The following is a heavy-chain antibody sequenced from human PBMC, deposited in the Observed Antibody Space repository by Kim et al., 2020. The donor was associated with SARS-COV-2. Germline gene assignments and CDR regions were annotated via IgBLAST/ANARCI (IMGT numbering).Heavy chain of an antibody. D-gene: IGHD5-12*01. CDR2: IYSGGST. V-gene: IGHV3-66*01. Sequence: GGSLRLSCAASGFTVSSNYMSWVRQAPGKGLEWVSVIYSGGSTYYADSVKGRFTISRDNSKNTLYLQMNSLRAEDTAVYYCARDDPKIVATIGGRYYFDYWGQGTLVTVSS. CDR1: GFTVSSNY. J-gene: IGHJ4*02. CDR3: ARDDPKIVATIGGRYYFDY.